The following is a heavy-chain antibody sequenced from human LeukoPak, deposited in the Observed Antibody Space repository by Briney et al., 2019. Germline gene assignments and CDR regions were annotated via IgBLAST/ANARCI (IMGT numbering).Heavy chain of an antibody. V-gene: IGHV3-7*01. D-gene: IGHD2-2*01. CDR3: ARLFGVVTTFEY. CDR2: MKGDGSLI. J-gene: IGHJ4*02. Sequence: QSGGSLRLSYAASGFTFGYFWMSWVRQAPGRGLQWMAIMKGDGSLIHYVDSVKGRFTISRDNATSSLYLQMNSLRAEDTAIYFCARLFGVVTTFEYWGQGALVTVSS. CDR1: GFTFGYFW.